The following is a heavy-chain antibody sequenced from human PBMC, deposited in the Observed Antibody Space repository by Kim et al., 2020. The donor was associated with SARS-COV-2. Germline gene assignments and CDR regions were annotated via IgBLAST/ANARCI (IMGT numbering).Heavy chain of an antibody. D-gene: IGHD6-19*01. CDR2: MSYSGSA. Sequence: SETLSLTCTVSGGTINSSNYYWGWIRQPPGKGLEWIGSMSYSGSAHYDPSLKSRVTISIHTSKNQFSLNLNSVTAADTALYYCARRPRSDWIDYWGQGTLVTVSS. CDR3: ARRPRSDWIDY. CDR1: GGTINSSNYY. V-gene: IGHV4-39*01. J-gene: IGHJ4*02.